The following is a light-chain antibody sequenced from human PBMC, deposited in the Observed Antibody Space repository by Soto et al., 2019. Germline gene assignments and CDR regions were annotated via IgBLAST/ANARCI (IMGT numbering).Light chain of an antibody. CDR1: QSVSSSY. V-gene: IGKV3-20*01. Sequence: SVSTQSSGKLLXXGGGRIILXXNXSQSVSSSYLAWHQQKPGQANRLIISAASRRATGITDRLSGSGSGTDFTLTISRLEPEDFAVYYCQQYGTSPFTFGPGTNLYIK. CDR3: QQYGTSPFT. CDR2: AAS. J-gene: IGKJ3*01.